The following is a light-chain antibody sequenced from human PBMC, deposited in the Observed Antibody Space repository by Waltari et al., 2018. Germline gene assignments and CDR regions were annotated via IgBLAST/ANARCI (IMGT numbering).Light chain of an antibody. V-gene: IGLV1-47*01. J-gene: IGLJ3*02. CDR2: RNN. Sequence: QSVLTQPPSASETPGQRVTISCSGSSPNTGSNYLHWYQQPPGTAPKLLIYRNNQRPSGVPDRFSGSKSGTSASLAISGLRSEDEADYYCAAWDDSLSAGVFGGGTKLTVL. CDR1: SPNTGSNY. CDR3: AAWDDSLSAGV.